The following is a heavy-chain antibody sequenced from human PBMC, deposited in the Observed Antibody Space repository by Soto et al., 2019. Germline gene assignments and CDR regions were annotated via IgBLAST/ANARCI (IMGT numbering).Heavy chain of an antibody. J-gene: IGHJ4*02. CDR3: ARPHAYDSSGFYPY. D-gene: IGHD3-22*01. CDR1: GGSISSSSYY. V-gene: IGHV4-39*01. Sequence: QLQLQESGPGLVKPSETLSLTCTVSGGSISSSSYYWGWIRQPPGKGLEWIGSIYYSGSTYCNPSLKSRVTISVDTSKNQFSLKLSSVTAADTAVYYCARPHAYDSSGFYPYWGQGTLVTVSS. CDR2: IYYSGST.